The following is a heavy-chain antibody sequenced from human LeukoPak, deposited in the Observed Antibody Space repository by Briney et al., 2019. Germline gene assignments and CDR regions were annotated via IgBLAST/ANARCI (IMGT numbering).Heavy chain of an antibody. CDR2: ISAYNGNT. Sequence: ASVTVSCKASGYTFTSYGISWLRQAPGQGLAWMGWISAYNGNTNYAQNLQGRATMNTDTSPSTAYMELRSLRSDDTAVYYCARDADYYDSSGLDYWGQGTLVTVSS. V-gene: IGHV1-18*01. CDR1: GYTFTSYG. J-gene: IGHJ4*02. CDR3: ARDADYYDSSGLDY. D-gene: IGHD3-22*01.